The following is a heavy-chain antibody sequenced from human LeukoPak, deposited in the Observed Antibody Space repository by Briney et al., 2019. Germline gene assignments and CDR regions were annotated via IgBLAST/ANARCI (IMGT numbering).Heavy chain of an antibody. CDR2: INVRYGVI. CDR3: ANEQRFDP. J-gene: IGHJ5*02. CDR1: GFALDTYS. Sequence: GSLRLSCAASGFALDTYSMNWVRQAPGKGLEWLSYINVRYGVIHYADSVRGRFTISSDKAKASVYMQMNRLRDEDTAVYYCANEQRFDPWGQGTLVTVSS. D-gene: IGHD6-13*01. V-gene: IGHV3-48*02.